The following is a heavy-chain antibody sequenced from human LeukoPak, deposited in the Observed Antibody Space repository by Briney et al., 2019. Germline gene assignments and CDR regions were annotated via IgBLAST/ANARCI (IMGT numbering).Heavy chain of an antibody. CDR1: GFTFSNYN. D-gene: IGHD6-19*01. Sequence: PGGSLRLSCAASGFTFSNYNMNWVRQAPGKGLEWISYITSSISTKYYADSVKGRFTISRDNAKNSLYLQMNSLRDEDTAVYYCVTDFDSGWTWGQGTLVTVSS. CDR3: VTDFDSGWT. J-gene: IGHJ4*02. V-gene: IGHV3-48*02. CDR2: ITSSISTK.